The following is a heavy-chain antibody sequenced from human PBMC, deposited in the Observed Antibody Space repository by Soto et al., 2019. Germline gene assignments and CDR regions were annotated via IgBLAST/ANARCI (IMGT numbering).Heavy chain of an antibody. J-gene: IGHJ3*02. CDR1: GGSISSSSYY. CDR3: ARRYGDDGAFDI. D-gene: IGHD4-17*01. CDR2: IYYSGST. Sequence: QLQPQESGPGLVKPSETLSLTCTVSGGSISSSSYYWGWIRQPPGKGLEWIGSIYYSGSTYSNPTLKSRVPICVDTSKNHFSLKMSAVAAADTAVYYCARRYGDDGAFDIWGQGTMVTVSS. V-gene: IGHV4-39*02.